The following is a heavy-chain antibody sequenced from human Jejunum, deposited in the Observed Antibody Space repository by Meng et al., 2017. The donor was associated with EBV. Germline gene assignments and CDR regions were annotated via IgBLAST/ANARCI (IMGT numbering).Heavy chain of an antibody. CDR2: TYYRSKCYY. CDR3: ARGAYTSTWF. Sequence: VPLHESRPRVVRPAPTLSPACAVAGDSVCSNSGAWVWIRQSTARGFEWLGRTYYRSKCYYDYAVSVKIRMTINPDKSKNEFSLQLNSVTPEDTAVYYCARGAYTSTWFWGKGTLVTVSS. J-gene: IGHJ1*01. V-gene: IGHV6-1*01. D-gene: IGHD6-13*01. CDR1: GDSVCSNSGA.